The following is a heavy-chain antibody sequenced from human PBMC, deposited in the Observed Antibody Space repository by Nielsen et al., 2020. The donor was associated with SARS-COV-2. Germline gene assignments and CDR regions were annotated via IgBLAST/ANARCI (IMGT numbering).Heavy chain of an antibody. J-gene: IGHJ6*02. CDR2: INWNGGST. CDR3: AKDIWGITMVRGVIITHGMDV. D-gene: IGHD3-10*01. Sequence: VRQAPGKGLEWVSGINWNGGSTGYADSVKGRFTMSRDNSKNSLYLQMNSLRTEDTALYYCAKDIWGITMVRGVIITHGMDVWGQGTTVTVSS. V-gene: IGHV3-20*03.